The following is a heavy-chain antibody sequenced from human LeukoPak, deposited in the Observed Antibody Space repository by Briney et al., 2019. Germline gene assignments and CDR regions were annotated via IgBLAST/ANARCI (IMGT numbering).Heavy chain of an antibody. CDR3: AREREEVAAAGTDAEYFQH. V-gene: IGHV1-18*01. J-gene: IGHJ1*01. CDR2: ISAYNGNT. Sequence: GASVKVSCKASGYTFTSYGISWVRQAPGQGLEWMGWISAYNGNTNYAQKLQGRVTMTTDTSTSTAYMELRSLRSDDTAVYYCAREREEVAAAGTDAEYFQHWGQGTLVTVSS. CDR1: GYTFTSYG. D-gene: IGHD6-13*01.